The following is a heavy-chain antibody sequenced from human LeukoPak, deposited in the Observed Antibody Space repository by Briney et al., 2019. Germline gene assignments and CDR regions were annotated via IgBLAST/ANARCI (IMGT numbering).Heavy chain of an antibody. V-gene: IGHV4-59*01. J-gene: IGHJ6*02. CDR1: GGSISTYY. D-gene: IGHD4-17*01. Sequence: SETLSLTCSVSGGSISTYYWSWIRQLPGKGLEWNGYIYYTGTTNYNPSLRSRVTIAVDTSRNQFSLRLSSVTAADTAVYYCAREDPQTTVPEGMDVWGHGTTVIVSS. CDR2: IYYTGTT. CDR3: AREDPQTTVPEGMDV.